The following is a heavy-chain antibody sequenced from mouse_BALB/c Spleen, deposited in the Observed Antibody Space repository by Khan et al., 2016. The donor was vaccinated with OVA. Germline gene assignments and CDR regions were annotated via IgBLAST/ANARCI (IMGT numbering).Heavy chain of an antibody. V-gene: IGHV2-6-1*01. Sequence: QVQLKESGPGLAAPSQSLSITCTISGFSLTNYGVHWVRQPPGKGLEWLVVIWSDGSTAHNSALKSRLTITKDNSQSQVFLKMNSLQTDDTGIYFCARQPYYHYNIMDYWGQGTSGTVSS. D-gene: IGHD2-10*01. J-gene: IGHJ4*01. CDR1: GFSLTNYG. CDR2: IWSDGST. CDR3: ARQPYYHYNIMDY.